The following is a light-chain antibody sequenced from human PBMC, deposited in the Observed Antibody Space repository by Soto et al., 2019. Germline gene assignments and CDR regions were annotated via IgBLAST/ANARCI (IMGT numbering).Light chain of an antibody. CDR1: QSVSDNH. J-gene: IGKJ4*01. Sequence: DIVLTQSPGTLSLSPGERATLSCRASQSVSDNHLAWYQQKPGQAPRLLIYRASGRATDIPDRFSGNGSGTEFSLTISRLEPEDFALYYCQQYGSLPLTFCGGTRVEIK. CDR3: QQYGSLPLT. CDR2: RAS. V-gene: IGKV3-20*01.